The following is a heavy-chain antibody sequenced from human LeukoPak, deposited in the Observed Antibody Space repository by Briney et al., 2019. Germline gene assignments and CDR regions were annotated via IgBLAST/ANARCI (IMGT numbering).Heavy chain of an antibody. CDR2: INHSGST. CDR1: GGSFSGYY. J-gene: IGHJ4*02. D-gene: IGHD3-3*01. CDR3: ARGRYDFWSGYYDFYFDY. V-gene: IGHV4-34*01. Sequence: SETLSLTCAVYGGSFSGYYWTWIRQPPGKGLEWIGEINHSGSTNYNPSLKSRVTISVDTSKNQFSLKLSSVTAADTAVYYCARGRYDFWSGYYDFYFDYWGQGTLVTVSS.